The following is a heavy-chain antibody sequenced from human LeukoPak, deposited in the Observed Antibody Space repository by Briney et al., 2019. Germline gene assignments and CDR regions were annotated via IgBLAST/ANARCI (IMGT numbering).Heavy chain of an antibody. CDR2: INPSSGGT. V-gene: IGHV1-2*02. Sequence: ASVSLSCKTSGYTFTSYYIHWVRQAPGQGLEWMGWINPSSGGTEYAQKFQGRVTMTGDTSISTAYMELSRLRSDDTAVYYCARDRGSRWYVDYWGPGTLVTVSS. D-gene: IGHD6-13*01. J-gene: IGHJ4*02. CDR1: GYTFTSYY. CDR3: ARDRGSRWYVDY.